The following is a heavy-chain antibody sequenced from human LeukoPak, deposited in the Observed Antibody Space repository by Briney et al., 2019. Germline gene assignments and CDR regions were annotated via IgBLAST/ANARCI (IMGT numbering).Heavy chain of an antibody. D-gene: IGHD3-3*01. CDR2: THNSGST. CDR3: AREGHDFWSGSRGWFDP. Sequence: SETLSLTCTVSAGSITSHDYYWSWLRQAPGTGLEWIGYTHNSGSTFYNPSLKSRFTISVDTSKNQFSLKVRSVTATDTAVYYCAREGHDFWSGSRGWFDPWGPGTLVTVSS. J-gene: IGHJ5*02. CDR1: AGSITSHDYY. V-gene: IGHV4-30-4*01.